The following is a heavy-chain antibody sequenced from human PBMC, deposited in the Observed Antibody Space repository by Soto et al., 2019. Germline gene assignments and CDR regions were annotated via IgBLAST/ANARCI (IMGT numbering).Heavy chain of an antibody. D-gene: IGHD1-7*01. CDR1: GFPFSSYS. CDR2: ISVSSSMI. J-gene: IGHJ4*02. CDR3: ARAFYWNYGYFDY. Sequence: GGSLRLSCAASGFPFSSYSMNWVRQAPGKGLEWVSYISVSSSMIYYADSVKGRFTISRDNAKNSLYLQMNSLRAEDTAVYYCARAFYWNYGYFDYWGQGTLVTVSS. V-gene: IGHV3-48*01.